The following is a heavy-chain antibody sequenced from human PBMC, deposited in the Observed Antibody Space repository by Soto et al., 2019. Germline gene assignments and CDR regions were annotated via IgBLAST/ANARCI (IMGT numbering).Heavy chain of an antibody. CDR3: ARDEIVVVHGMDV. V-gene: IGHV3-48*01. CDR2: ISSSSSTI. D-gene: IGHD2-2*01. CDR1: GFTFSSYS. J-gene: IGHJ6*02. Sequence: EVQLVESGGGLVQPGGSLRLSCAASGFTFSSYSMNWVRQAPGKGVEWVSYISSSSSTIYYADSVKARFTISRDNAKNELYMQMTSLRAEDTGVYYCARDEIVVVHGMDVWGQGTTVTVSS.